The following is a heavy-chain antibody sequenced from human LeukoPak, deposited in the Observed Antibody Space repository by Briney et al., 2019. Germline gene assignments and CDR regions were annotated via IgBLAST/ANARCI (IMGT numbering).Heavy chain of an antibody. CDR1: GYTFTNYD. CDR2: MNPNSGDT. J-gene: IGHJ4*02. V-gene: IGHV1-8*01. CDR3: TRSGFGGGVHFDY. Sequence: ASVKASCKASGYTFTNYDINWVRQAAGQGLEWMGWMNPNSGDTGYVEKFQGRVTMTRDTFMNTAYMELSSLRSEDTAVYYCTRSGFGGGVHFDYWGQGTPVTVSS. D-gene: IGHD3-16*01.